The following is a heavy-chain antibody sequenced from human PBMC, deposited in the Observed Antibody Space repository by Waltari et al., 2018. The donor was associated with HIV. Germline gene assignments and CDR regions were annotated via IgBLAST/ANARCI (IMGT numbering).Heavy chain of an antibody. CDR3: ATGQQVWETWSQLDY. V-gene: IGHV3-30*03. J-gene: IGHJ4*02. Sequence: QVQLVESGGGVVQPGRSLRLSCAASGFTFRNYGMPWVRQAPGKGLEWVAVISFDGSNQYYADSVGGRFTISRDNSKKKVFLQMNSLRLDDSALYYCATGQQVWETWSQLDYWGQGTLVIVSS. CDR1: GFTFRNYG. CDR2: ISFDGSNQ. D-gene: IGHD1-1*01.